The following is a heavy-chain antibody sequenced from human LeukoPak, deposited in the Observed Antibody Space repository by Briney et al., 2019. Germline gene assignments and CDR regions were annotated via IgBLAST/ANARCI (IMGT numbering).Heavy chain of an antibody. CDR3: ARRWGYGSGTDVRLYYFDS. D-gene: IGHD6-19*01. Sequence: PGGSLRLSCAASGFTFSSYGMHWVRQAPGKGLEWVAVIWYDGSNKYYADSVKGRFTISRDNSKNTLYLQMNSLRAEDTAVYYCARRWGYGSGTDVRLYYFDSWGQGTLVTVSS. CDR1: GFTFSSYG. J-gene: IGHJ4*02. CDR2: IWYDGSNK. V-gene: IGHV3-33*01.